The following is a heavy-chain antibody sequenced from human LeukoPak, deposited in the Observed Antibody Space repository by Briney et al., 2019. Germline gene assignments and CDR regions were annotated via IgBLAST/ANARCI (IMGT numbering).Heavy chain of an antibody. V-gene: IGHV3-7*01. J-gene: IGHJ4*02. CDR2: INQDGSEK. CDR3: ASGAGWESGY. D-gene: IGHD1-26*01. CDR1: GSTSSRNF. Sequence: GGSLRLSCAVSGSTSSRNFMSWGRPTPEKGLGWGANINQDGSEKNYVDSVKGRFTISRDNAKNSLFLQMNSLRAEDTAIYYCASGAGWESGYWGQGTLVTVSS.